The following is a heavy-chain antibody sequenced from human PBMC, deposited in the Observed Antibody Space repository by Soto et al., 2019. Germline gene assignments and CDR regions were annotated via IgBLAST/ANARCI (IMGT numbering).Heavy chain of an antibody. Sequence: PSQTLSLTCAISGDSVSSNSAAWNWIRPSPSRGLEWLGRTYYRSKWYNDYAVSVKSRITINPDTSKNQFSLQLNSVTPEDTAVYYCARFPLYYYYGMDVWGQGTTVTVSS. CDR1: GDSVSSNSAA. CDR3: ARFPLYYYYGMDV. V-gene: IGHV6-1*01. CDR2: TYYRSKWYN. J-gene: IGHJ6*02.